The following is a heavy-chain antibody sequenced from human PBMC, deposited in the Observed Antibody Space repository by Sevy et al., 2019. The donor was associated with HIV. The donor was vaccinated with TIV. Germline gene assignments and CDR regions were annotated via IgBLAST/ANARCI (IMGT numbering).Heavy chain of an antibody. D-gene: IGHD1-26*01. V-gene: IGHV4-34*01. CDR2: IKHSGST. CDR1: GGSFSGYY. CDR3: ARPYSGSYYGTRGMDV. Sequence: SETLSLTCAVYGGSFSGYYWSWIRQPPGKGLEWIGEIKHSGSTNYNPSLKSRVTISVDTSKNQFSLKLSSVTAADTAVYYCARPYSGSYYGTRGMDVWGQGTTVTVSS. J-gene: IGHJ6*02.